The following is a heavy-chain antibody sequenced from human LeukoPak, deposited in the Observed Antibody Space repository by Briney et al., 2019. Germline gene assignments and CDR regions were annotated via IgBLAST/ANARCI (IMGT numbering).Heavy chain of an antibody. CDR1: GGSFSGYY. V-gene: IGHV4-34*01. J-gene: IGHJ4*02. Sequence: KPSETLSLTCAVYGGSFSGYYWSWIRQPPGKGLEWIGEINHSGSTNYNPSLKSRVTISVDTSKNQFSLKLSSVTAADTAVYYCASQEDYFDYWGQGTLVTVSS. D-gene: IGHD2-15*01. CDR3: ASQEDYFDY. CDR2: INHSGST.